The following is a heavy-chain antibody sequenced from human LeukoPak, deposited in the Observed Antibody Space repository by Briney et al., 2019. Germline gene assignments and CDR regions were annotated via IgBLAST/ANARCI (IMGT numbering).Heavy chain of an antibody. Sequence: GGSLRLSCAASGFTFSSYAMLWVRQAPGKGLEWVAVISYDGSNKYYADSVKGRFTISRDNSKNTLYLQMNSLRAEDTAVYYCARDRKQLCSYYCYGMDVWGQGTTVTVSS. CDR1: GFTFSSYA. V-gene: IGHV3-30-3*01. CDR3: ARDRKQLCSYYCYGMDV. D-gene: IGHD6-6*01. J-gene: IGHJ6*02. CDR2: ISYDGSNK.